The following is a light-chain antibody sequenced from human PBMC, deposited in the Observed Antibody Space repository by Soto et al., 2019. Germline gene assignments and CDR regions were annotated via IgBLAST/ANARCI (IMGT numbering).Light chain of an antibody. V-gene: IGKV3-11*01. CDR3: QQHSHWPPWT. Sequence: EIVLTQSPGTLSLSPGEGATLSYRASQTISSFLAWYQQKRGQAPRLLIHGASNRATGIPDRFSGSGSGTDFTLTITRLEPEDFAVYYCQQHSHWPPWTFGQGTRVEIQ. J-gene: IGKJ1*01. CDR1: QTISSF. CDR2: GAS.